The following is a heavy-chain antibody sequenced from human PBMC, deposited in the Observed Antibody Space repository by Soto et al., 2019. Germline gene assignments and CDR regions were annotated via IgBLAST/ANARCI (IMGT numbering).Heavy chain of an antibody. CDR2: IKSKTDGGTT. D-gene: IGHD2-21*02. CDR1: GFTFSNAW. Sequence: PGGSLRLSCAASGFTFSNAWMSWVRQAPGKGLEWVGRIKSKTDGGTTDYAAPVKGRFTISRDDSKNTLYLQMNRLKTEDTAVYYCTTDLQAYGWIVVVTALSMDVWGKGTTGTASS. V-gene: IGHV3-15*01. CDR3: TTDLQAYGWIVVVTALSMDV. J-gene: IGHJ6*03.